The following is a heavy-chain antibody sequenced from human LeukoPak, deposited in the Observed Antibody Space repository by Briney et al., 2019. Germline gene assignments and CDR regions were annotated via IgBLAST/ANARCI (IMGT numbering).Heavy chain of an antibody. CDR1: GYTFTGYY. Sequence: ASVKVSCKASGYTFTGYYMHWVRQAPGQGLEWMGWINPNSGGTNYAQKFQGRVTMTRDTSISTAYMELSRLRSDDTAVYYCARDERYDSSGYPFDYWGQGTLVTVSS. CDR3: ARDERYDSSGYPFDY. CDR2: INPNSGGT. J-gene: IGHJ4*02. V-gene: IGHV1-2*02. D-gene: IGHD3-22*01.